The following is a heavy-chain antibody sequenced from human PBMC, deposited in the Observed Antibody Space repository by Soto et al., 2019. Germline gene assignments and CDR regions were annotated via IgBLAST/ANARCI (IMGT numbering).Heavy chain of an antibody. CDR1: GFTLSNHA. Sequence: GGSLRLSCAASGFTLSNHAMYWVRQAPGKGLEWVAVIWYDGSNKYYADSVKGRFTISRDNSKNTLYLQMNSLRAEDTAVYYCARYNWSYGSLDVWGQGTTVTVSS. V-gene: IGHV3-33*08. CDR2: IWYDGSNK. D-gene: IGHD1-7*01. J-gene: IGHJ6*02. CDR3: ARYNWSYGSLDV.